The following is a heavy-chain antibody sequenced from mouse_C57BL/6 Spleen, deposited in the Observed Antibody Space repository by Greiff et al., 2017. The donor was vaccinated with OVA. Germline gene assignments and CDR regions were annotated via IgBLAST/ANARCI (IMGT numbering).Heavy chain of an antibody. CDR1: GYTFTSYW. CDR2: IDPSDSET. D-gene: IGHD1-1*01. V-gene: IGHV1-52*01. J-gene: IGHJ4*01. Sequence: QVQLQQPGAELVRPGSSVKLSCKASGYTFTSYWMHWVKQRPIQGLEWIGNIDPSDSETHYNQKFKDKATLTVDKSSSTAYMQLSSLTSEDSAVYYCAADGSSYEAMDYWDQGTSVTVSS. CDR3: AADGSSYEAMDY.